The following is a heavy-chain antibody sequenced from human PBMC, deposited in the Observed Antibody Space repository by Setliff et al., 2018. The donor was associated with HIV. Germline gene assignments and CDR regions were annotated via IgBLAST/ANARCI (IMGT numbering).Heavy chain of an antibody. D-gene: IGHD6-13*01. J-gene: IGHJ4*02. CDR2: ISSGGGT. CDR1: GFPFSNYA. V-gene: IGHV3-23*01. CDR3: AKAPLTIEATGGEDC. Sequence: HPGGSLRLSCAASGFPFSNYAMSWVRQAPGKGLEWVSAISSGGGTYYADFVKGRFTISRDNSKNTLYLQMNSLRAEDTAVYYCAKAPLTIEATGGEDCWGQGTLVTVSS.